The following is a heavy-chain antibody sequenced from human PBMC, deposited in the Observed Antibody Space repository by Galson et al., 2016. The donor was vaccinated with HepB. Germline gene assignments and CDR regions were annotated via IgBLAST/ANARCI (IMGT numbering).Heavy chain of an antibody. CDR3: AREDYYYMDV. CDR1: GFIFSRYN. V-gene: IGHV3-48*02. J-gene: IGHJ6*03. Sequence: SLRLSCAASGFIFSRYNINWVRQAPGKGLEWVSYISSDSSSISYADSVKGRLTISRDNAKNLVYLQMNSLRDEDTAVYYCAREDYYYMDVWGKGTPVTVSS. CDR2: ISSDSSSI.